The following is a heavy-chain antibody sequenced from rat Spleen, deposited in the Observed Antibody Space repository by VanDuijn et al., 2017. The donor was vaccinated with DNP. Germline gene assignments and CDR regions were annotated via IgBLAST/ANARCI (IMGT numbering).Heavy chain of an antibody. D-gene: IGHD1-11*01. J-gene: IGHJ2*01. V-gene: IGHV5-20*01. CDR1: GFPFSDYY. CDR3: TTDFERGY. CDR2: ISHDGAYT. Sequence: EGQLVESGGGLVQPGRSLKFSCAASGFPFSDYYMAWVRQAPTKGLEWVASISHDGAYTFYRDSVKGRFTISRDNAIRSLYLQMDSLRSEDTATFYCTTDFERGYWGQGVMVTVSS.